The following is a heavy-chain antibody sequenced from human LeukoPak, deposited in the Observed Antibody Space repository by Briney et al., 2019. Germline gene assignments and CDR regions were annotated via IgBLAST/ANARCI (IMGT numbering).Heavy chain of an antibody. CDR1: GFTFSSYA. V-gene: IGHV3-23*01. CDR3: AKSSSGTDNPVGFDP. D-gene: IGHD3-22*01. Sequence: GGSLRLSCAASGFTFSSYAMSWVRQAPRKGLEWVSTISASGISTYYADSVKGRFTISRDKSKNTLYLQMNSLRAEDTAVYYCAKSSSGTDNPVGFDPWGQGTLVTVSS. J-gene: IGHJ5*02. CDR2: ISASGIST.